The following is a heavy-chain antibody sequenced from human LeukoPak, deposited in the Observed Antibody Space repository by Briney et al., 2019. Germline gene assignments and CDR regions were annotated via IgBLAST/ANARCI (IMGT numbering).Heavy chain of an antibody. Sequence: ASVKVSCKASGYTFTSYGISWVRQAPGQGLEWMGWISAYNGNTNYAQKLQGRVTMTTDTSTSTAYMELRSLRSDDMAVYYCARGRIVATIRAFVGYYFDYWGQGTLVTVSS. V-gene: IGHV1-18*03. D-gene: IGHD5-12*01. CDR3: ARGRIVATIRAFVGYYFDY. CDR1: GYTFTSYG. J-gene: IGHJ4*02. CDR2: ISAYNGNT.